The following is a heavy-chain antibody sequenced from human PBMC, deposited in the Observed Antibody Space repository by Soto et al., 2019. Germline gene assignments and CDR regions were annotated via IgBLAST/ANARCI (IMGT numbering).Heavy chain of an antibody. Sequence: QVQLVQSGAEVKKPGSSVKVSCKASGGTFSSYAISWVRQAPGQGLEWMGGIIPISGTANYAQKFQGRVTITADESTSTAYMELSSLRSEDTAVYYCARAQFHGYQYYYYGMDVWGQGTTVTVSS. CDR2: IIPISGTA. CDR3: ARAQFHGYQYYYYGMDV. D-gene: IGHD5-12*01. V-gene: IGHV1-69*01. CDR1: GGTFSSYA. J-gene: IGHJ6*02.